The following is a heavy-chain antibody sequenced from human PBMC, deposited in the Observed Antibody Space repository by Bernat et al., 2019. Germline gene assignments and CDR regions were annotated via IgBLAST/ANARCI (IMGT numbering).Heavy chain of an antibody. CDR3: ARNFQEYSSSSKVPDYYYYYMDV. V-gene: IGHV3-7*03. D-gene: IGHD6-6*01. J-gene: IGHJ6*03. Sequence: EVQLVESGGGLVQPGGSLRLSCAASGFTFSSYWMSWVRQAPGKGLEWAANIKQDGSEQYYVDSVKGRFTISRDNAKNSLYLQMNSLRAEDTAVYYCARNFQEYSSSSKVPDYYYYYMDVWGKGTTVTVSS. CDR2: IKQDGSEQ. CDR1: GFTFSSYW.